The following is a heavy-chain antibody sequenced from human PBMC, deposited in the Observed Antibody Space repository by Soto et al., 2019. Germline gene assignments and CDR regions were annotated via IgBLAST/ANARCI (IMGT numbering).Heavy chain of an antibody. CDR1: GYTFITYG. J-gene: IGHJ5*02. CDR2: ISAYNGDT. CDR3: ARDSDTYNRGYKWFEP. V-gene: IGHV1-18*01. D-gene: IGHD1-20*01. Sequence: ASVKVSCTASGYTFITYGSSWVGQARGQRLEWMGWISAYNGDTNYGQNVQGRVTMTTDTSTSTAYMELRSLRSDDTAVYYCARDSDTYNRGYKWFEPLRQGTWFLVPS.